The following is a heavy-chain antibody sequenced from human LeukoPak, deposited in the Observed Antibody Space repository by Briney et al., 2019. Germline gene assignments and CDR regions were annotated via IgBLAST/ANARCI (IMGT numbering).Heavy chain of an antibody. CDR3: ARVGVGYDSSGYYRISGYMDV. CDR2: IYYSGST. J-gene: IGHJ6*03. CDR1: GGSISSYY. Sequence: SETLSLTCTVSGGSISSYYWSWIRQPPGKGLEWIGYIYYSGSTNYNPSLKSRVTISVDTSKNQFSLKLSSVTAADTAVYYCARVGVGYDSSGYYRISGYMDVWGKGTTVTVSS. D-gene: IGHD3-22*01. V-gene: IGHV4-59*01.